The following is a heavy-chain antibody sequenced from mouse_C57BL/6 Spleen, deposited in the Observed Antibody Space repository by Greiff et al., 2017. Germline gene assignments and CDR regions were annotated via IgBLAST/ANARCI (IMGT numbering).Heavy chain of an antibody. CDR1: GYAFSSYW. J-gene: IGHJ3*01. Sequence: QVQLQQSGAELVKPGASVKISCKASGYAFSSYWMNWVKQRPGKGLEWIGQIYPGDGDTNYNGKFKGKATLTADKSSSTAYMQLSSLTSEDSAVFFCARPDYYGSSYGFADWGQGTLVSVAA. V-gene: IGHV1-80*01. CDR2: IYPGDGDT. D-gene: IGHD1-1*01. CDR3: ARPDYYGSSYGFAD.